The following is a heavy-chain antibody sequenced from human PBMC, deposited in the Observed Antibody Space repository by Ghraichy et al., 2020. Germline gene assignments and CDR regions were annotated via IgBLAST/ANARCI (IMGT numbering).Heavy chain of an antibody. Sequence: GGSLRLSCVVSGFSVSNNLMSWVRQAPGKGLEWVSVIYSGGTTYYTDSVKGRFTISRDNSKDTLYLQMNSLRAEDTAVYYCARSHLLSSSGWYWFDPWGQGTLVTVSS. D-gene: IGHD6-19*01. V-gene: IGHV3-53*01. J-gene: IGHJ5*02. CDR1: GFSVSNNL. CDR2: IYSGGTT. CDR3: ARSHLLSSSGWYWFDP.